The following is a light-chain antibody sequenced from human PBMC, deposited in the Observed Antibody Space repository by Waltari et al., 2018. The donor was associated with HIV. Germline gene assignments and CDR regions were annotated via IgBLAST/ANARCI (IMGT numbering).Light chain of an antibody. J-gene: IGLJ2*01. V-gene: IGLV2-14*01. CDR3: SSYTTTRTLV. CDR2: EVS. Sequence: QSALIPPASVSGSPGQSITISSTASTCDVGAYYSVSCYQQHPDKPPKLMIYEVSNPPSGVSNRFSGSKSGNTASLTISGLQAEDEADYYCSSYTTTRTLVFGGGTKLTVL. CDR1: TCDVGAYYS.